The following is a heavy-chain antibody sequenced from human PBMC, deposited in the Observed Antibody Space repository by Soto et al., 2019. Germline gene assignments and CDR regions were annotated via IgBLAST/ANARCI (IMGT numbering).Heavy chain of an antibody. CDR2: IYSGGST. CDR3: ARERLLWFGEGMDV. V-gene: IGHV3-53*01. CDR1: GFTVSSNY. Sequence: EVQLVESGGGLIQPGGSLRLSCAASGFTVSSNYMSWVRQAPGKGLEWVSVIYSGGSTYYADSVKGRFTISRDNSKNTLYLHMNSLRAEDTAVYYCARERLLWFGEGMDVWGQGTTVTVSS. D-gene: IGHD3-10*01. J-gene: IGHJ6*02.